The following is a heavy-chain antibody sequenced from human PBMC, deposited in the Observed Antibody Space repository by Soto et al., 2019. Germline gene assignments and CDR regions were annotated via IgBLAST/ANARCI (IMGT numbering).Heavy chain of an antibody. CDR3: AIASYYYDSSGYYPGWFDP. J-gene: IGHJ5*02. D-gene: IGHD3-22*01. CDR1: GGSISSYY. V-gene: IGHV4-59*01. Sequence: PSETLSLTCTVSGGSISSYYWSWIRQPLGKGLEWIGYIYYSGSTNYNPSLKSRVTISVDTSKNQFSLKLSSVTAADTTVYYCAIASYYYDSSGYYPGWFDPWGQGTLVTVSS. CDR2: IYYSGST.